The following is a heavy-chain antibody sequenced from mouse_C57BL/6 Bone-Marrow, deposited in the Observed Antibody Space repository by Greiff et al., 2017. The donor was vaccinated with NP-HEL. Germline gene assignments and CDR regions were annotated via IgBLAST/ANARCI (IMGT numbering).Heavy chain of an antibody. CDR2: IFPGSGST. CDR3: ARAWLLRGLDY. Sequence: QVHVKQSGPELVKPGASVKISCKASGYTFTDYYINWVKQRPGQGLEWIGWIFPGSGSTNYNEKFKGKATLTVDKSSSTAYMLLSSLTSEDSAVYFCARAWLLRGLDYWGQGTLVTVSA. CDR1: GYTFTDYY. V-gene: IGHV1-75*01. D-gene: IGHD2-3*01. J-gene: IGHJ3*01.